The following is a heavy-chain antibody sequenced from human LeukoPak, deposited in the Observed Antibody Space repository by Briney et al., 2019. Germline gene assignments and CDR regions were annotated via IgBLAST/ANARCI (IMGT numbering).Heavy chain of an antibody. CDR2: INHSGST. J-gene: IGHJ4*02. CDR1: GGSFSGYY. Sequence: SETLSLTCAVYGGSFSGYYWSWIRQPPGKGLEWIGEINHSGSTNYNPSLKSRVTISGDTSKNQFSLKLNSVTAADTAVYYCARGFTMILTKWGQGTLVTVSS. CDR3: ARGFTMILTK. D-gene: IGHD3-22*01. V-gene: IGHV4-34*01.